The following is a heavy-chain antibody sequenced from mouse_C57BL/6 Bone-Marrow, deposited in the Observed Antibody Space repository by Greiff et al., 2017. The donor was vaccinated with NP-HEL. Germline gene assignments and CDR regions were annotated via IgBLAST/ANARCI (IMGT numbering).Heavy chain of an antibody. Sequence: VQRVESGAELVRPGASVTLSCKASGYTFTDYEMHWVKQTPVHGLEWIGAIDPETGGTAYNQKFKGKAILTADKSSSTAYMELRSLTSEDSAVYYCTRAYGSSYVLYYAMDYWGQGTSVTVSS. CDR2: IDPETGGT. CDR1: GYTFTDYE. CDR3: TRAYGSSYVLYYAMDY. V-gene: IGHV1-15*01. J-gene: IGHJ4*01. D-gene: IGHD1-1*01.